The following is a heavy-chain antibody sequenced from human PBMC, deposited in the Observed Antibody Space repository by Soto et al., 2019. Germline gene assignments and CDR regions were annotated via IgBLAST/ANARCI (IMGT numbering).Heavy chain of an antibody. CDR3: ARKSLNYYGSDYPSFDP. D-gene: IGHD3-10*01. CDR2: INHSGGT. J-gene: IGHJ5*02. V-gene: IGHV4-34*01. Sequence: QVQLQQWGAGLLKPSETLSLTCAVYGGSFSGYYWSWIRQPPGKGLEWIGEINHSGGTNYNPSLKSRVTISVDTSKNQFSLKLGSVTAADTAVYYCARKSLNYYGSDYPSFDPWGQGTLVTVSS. CDR1: GGSFSGYY.